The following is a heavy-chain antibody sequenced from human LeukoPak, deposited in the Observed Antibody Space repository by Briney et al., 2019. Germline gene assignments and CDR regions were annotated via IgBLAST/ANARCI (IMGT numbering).Heavy chain of an antibody. D-gene: IGHD2-15*01. CDR1: GLTLSNVW. Sequence: PGGSLRLSRAVSGLTLSNVWMNWVRQAPGKGLEWVGRIRSRGDGGTTDFAAPVKGRFTISRDDSKNTLYLQMNSLTSEDTAVYYCSQGSAQYFDYWGQGTLVTVSS. V-gene: IGHV3-15*07. J-gene: IGHJ4*02. CDR2: IRSRGDGGTT. CDR3: SQGSAQYFDY.